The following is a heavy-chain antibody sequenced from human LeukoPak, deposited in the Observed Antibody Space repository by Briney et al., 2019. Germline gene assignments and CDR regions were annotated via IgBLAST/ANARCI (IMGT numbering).Heavy chain of an antibody. CDR2: INPNSGGT. CDR3: ARGTAHCTNGVCYTGWSFDY. D-gene: IGHD2-8*01. Sequence: ASVKASCKASGYTFTGYYMHWVRQAPGQGLEWMGWINPNSGGTNYAQKFQGRVTMTRDTSISTAYMELSRLRSDDTAVYYCARGTAHCTNGVCYTGWSFDYWGQGTLVTVSS. CDR1: GYTFTGYY. J-gene: IGHJ4*02. V-gene: IGHV1-2*02.